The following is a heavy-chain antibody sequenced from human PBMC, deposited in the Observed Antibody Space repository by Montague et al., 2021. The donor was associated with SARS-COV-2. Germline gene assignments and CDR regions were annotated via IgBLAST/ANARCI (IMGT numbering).Heavy chain of an antibody. D-gene: IGHD5-18*01. Sequence: YRRLSCAASGFPFSSYAMSWVRQAPGKGLEWVSRISGSGGSTYYAASVKGRFTISRDTSKNTLFLQMNSLRAEDTAIYYCAKNGDTYGIYYFDYWGQGTLVTVSS. J-gene: IGHJ4*02. CDR3: AKNGDTYGIYYFDY. CDR1: GFPFSSYA. CDR2: ISGSGGST. V-gene: IGHV3-23*01.